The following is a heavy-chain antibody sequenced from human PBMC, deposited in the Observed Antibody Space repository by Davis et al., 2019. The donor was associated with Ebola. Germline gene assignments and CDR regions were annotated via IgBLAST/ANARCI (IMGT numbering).Heavy chain of an antibody. J-gene: IGHJ3*02. V-gene: IGHV4-34*01. CDR2: IFHGGTT. CDR1: GGSVSRHY. Sequence: MPSETLSLTCIVSGGSVSRHYWSWIRQPPGKGLEWIGEIFHGGTTNYNPSLKSRVIMSVDKSKNQFSLKLTSVTAADTAVYYCARGIEGYDFWRGYPFDVFDMWGQGTMVTVSS. D-gene: IGHD3-3*01. CDR3: ARGIEGYDFWRGYPFDVFDM.